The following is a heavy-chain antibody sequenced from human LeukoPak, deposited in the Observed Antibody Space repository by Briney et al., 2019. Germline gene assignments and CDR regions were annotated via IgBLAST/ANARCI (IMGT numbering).Heavy chain of an antibody. CDR2: INPDGSEK. Sequence: QPGGSLTPSCEASGFTFSGNWMSSVRQPPGKWLEWVASINPDGSEKLYVDSVKGRFTISRDNTKTSLYLQMNSLGAEDTAMYYCAKLLGMATTYDSWGQGARVTVSS. D-gene: IGHD5-24*01. V-gene: IGHV3-7*01. J-gene: IGHJ4*02. CDR3: AKLLGMATTYDS. CDR1: GFTFSGNW.